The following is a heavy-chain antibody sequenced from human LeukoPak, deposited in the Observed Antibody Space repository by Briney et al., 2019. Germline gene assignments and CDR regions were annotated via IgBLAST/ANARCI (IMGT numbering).Heavy chain of an antibody. CDR3: ATDCSSTSCYDY. CDR1: GYTFTSYG. V-gene: IGHV1-18*01. Sequence: ASVKVSCKASGYTFTSYGISWVRQAPGQGLEWMGWISAYNGNTNYAQKLQGRVTMTTDTSTSTAYMELRSLRSDDTAVYYCATDCSSTSCYDYWGQGTLVTVSS. D-gene: IGHD2-2*01. J-gene: IGHJ4*02. CDR2: ISAYNGNT.